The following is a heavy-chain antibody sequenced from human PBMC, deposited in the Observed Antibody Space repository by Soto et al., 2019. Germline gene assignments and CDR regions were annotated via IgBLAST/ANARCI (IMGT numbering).Heavy chain of an antibody. D-gene: IGHD3-10*01. V-gene: IGHV3-23*01. J-gene: IGHJ4*01. CDR3: AKGHSLLWFGELSPFDY. CDR2: ISGSGGST. CDR1: GFTFSSYA. Sequence: GGSLRLSCAASGFTFSSYAMSWVRQAPGKGLEWVSAISGSGGSTYYADSVKGRFTISRDNSKNTLYLQMNSLRAEDTAVYYCAKGHSLLWFGELSPFDYWGQGTLVTVSS.